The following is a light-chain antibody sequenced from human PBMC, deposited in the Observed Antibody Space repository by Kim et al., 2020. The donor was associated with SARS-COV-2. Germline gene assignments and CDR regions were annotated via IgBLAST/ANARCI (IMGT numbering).Light chain of an antibody. J-gene: IGKJ1*01. CDR3: QKYNSAPWT. V-gene: IGKV1-27*01. CDR1: QGISNS. Sequence: ASVGDRVTITCRASQGISNSLAWYRQKPGEVQMLLIYGESTLRSGVPSRFRGRGSGTDFTHTISSLQPEDAATYYCQKYNSAPWTFGQGTKVDIK. CDR2: GES.